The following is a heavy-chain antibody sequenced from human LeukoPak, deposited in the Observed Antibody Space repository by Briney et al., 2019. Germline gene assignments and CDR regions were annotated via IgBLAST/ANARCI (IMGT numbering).Heavy chain of an antibody. J-gene: IGHJ4*02. CDR2: IRYDGSNK. D-gene: IGHD3-16*01. Sequence: GGSLRLSCAASGFTFSSYGMHWVRQAPGKGLEWVAFIRYDGSNKYYADSVKGRFTISRDNSKNTLYLQMNSLRAEDTAVYYCSRRIMITSWAPFDYWGQGTLVTVSS. V-gene: IGHV3-30*02. CDR3: SRRIMITSWAPFDY. CDR1: GFTFSSYG.